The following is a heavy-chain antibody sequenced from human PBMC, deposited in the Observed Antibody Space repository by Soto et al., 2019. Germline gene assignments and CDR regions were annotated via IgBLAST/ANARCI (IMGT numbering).Heavy chain of an antibody. D-gene: IGHD3-22*01. J-gene: IGHJ6*02. V-gene: IGHV5-51*01. CDR2: IYPGDSDT. CDR1: GYSFTSYW. Sequence: GESLKISCKGSGYSFTSYWIGWVRQMPGKGLEWMGIIYPGDSDTRYSPSFQGQVTISADKSISTAYLQWSSLKAPDTAMYYCARQDYYDSSGYYYYYYGMDVWGQGTTVTVSS. CDR3: ARQDYYDSSGYYYYYYGMDV.